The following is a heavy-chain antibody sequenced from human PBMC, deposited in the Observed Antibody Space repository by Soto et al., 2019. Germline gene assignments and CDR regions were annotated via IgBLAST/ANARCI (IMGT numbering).Heavy chain of an antibody. V-gene: IGHV3-30-3*01. CDR3: AREEGATYYHFYGMDV. Sequence: GGSLRLSCAASGFTFSSYAMHWVRQAPGKGLEWVAVISYDGSNKYYADSVKGRFTISRDNSKNTLYLQINSLRAEDTAVYYCAREEGATYYHFYGMDVWGQGTTVTVSS. CDR2: ISYDGSNK. J-gene: IGHJ6*02. D-gene: IGHD1-26*01. CDR1: GFTFSSYA.